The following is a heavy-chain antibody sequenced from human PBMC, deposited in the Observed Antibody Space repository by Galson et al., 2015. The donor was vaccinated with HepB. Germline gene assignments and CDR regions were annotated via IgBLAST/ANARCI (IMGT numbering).Heavy chain of an antibody. Sequence: SVKVSCKASGGTFSSYAISWVRQAPGQGLEWMGGIIPIFGTANYAQKFQGRVTITADESTSTAYMELSSLRSEDTAVYYCARGPGYYYGSGSPVYYMDVWGKGTTVTVSS. D-gene: IGHD3-10*01. V-gene: IGHV1-69*13. CDR1: GGTFSSYA. J-gene: IGHJ6*03. CDR3: ARGPGYYYGSGSPVYYMDV. CDR2: IIPIFGTA.